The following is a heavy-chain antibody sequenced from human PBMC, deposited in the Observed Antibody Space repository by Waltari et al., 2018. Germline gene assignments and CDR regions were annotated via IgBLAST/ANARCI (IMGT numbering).Heavy chain of an antibody. V-gene: IGHV3-74*01. CDR1: GFTFSSYW. Sequence: EVQLVESGGGLVQPGGSLRLSCAASGFTFSSYWMHWVRQAPGKGLVWFSRMNRDGRSTTYADSAKSRFTISRDNAENTLYLQMNSLRAEDTAVYYCARDISWWGQGTMVTVSS. D-gene: IGHD3-3*02. J-gene: IGHJ3*01. CDR2: MNRDGRST. CDR3: ARDISW.